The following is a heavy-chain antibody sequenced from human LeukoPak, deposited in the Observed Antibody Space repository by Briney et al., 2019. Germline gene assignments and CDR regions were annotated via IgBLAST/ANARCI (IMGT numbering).Heavy chain of an antibody. CDR2: INTNTGNP. D-gene: IGHD6-19*01. Sequence: ASVTVSCKASGYTFTSYAMNWVRQAPGQGLEWMGWINTNTGNPTYAQGFTGRFVFSLDTSVSTAYMQISSLKAEDTAVYYCARAGVGGKWLVLDYWGQGTLVTVSS. CDR1: GYTFTSYA. CDR3: ARAGVGGKWLVLDY. J-gene: IGHJ4*02. V-gene: IGHV7-4-1*02.